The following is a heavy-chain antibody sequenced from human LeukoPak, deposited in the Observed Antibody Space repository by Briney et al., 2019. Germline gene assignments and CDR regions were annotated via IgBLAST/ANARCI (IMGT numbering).Heavy chain of an antibody. V-gene: IGHV4-39*01. Sequence: PSETLSLTCTVSGGSMSGSTYYWGWIRQPPGKGLEWIGSIYYSGSTYYNPSLKSRVTISVDTSKNQFSLKVNSVTAADTAVYYCARLARIEGGYYYGMDVWGQGTTVTVSS. CDR3: ARLARIEGGYYYGMDV. J-gene: IGHJ6*02. CDR1: GGSMSGSTYY. CDR2: IYYSGST. D-gene: IGHD2-15*01.